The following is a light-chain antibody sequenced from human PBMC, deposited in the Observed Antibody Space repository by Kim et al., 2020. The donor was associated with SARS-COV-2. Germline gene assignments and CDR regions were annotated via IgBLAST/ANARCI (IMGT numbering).Light chain of an antibody. J-gene: IGLJ3*02. CDR3: AAWNDSLRGLV. V-gene: IGLV1-44*01. CDR1: SANIRSNP. CDR2: GFK. Sequence: GQRVTIACSGASANIRSNPVSWYQQFTGTTPKFLICGFKQRPSGVPERISTSKSGASASLAISGLQSEDEADYYCAAWNDSLRGLVFGGGTQLTVL.